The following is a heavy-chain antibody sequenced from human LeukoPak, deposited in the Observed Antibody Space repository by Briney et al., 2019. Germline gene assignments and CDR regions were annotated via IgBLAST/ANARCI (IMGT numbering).Heavy chain of an antibody. CDR2: ISSSGRYI. CDR3: ARDLGELDAPDY. CDR1: GFTFSSYS. V-gene: IGHV3-21*01. D-gene: IGHD3-10*01. J-gene: IGHJ4*02. Sequence: GGSLRLSCAASGFTFSSYSVNWVRQAPGKGLEWVSSISSSGRYIYYADSVKGRFTTFRDNAKNSLYLQMNSLRAEDTAVYYCARDLGELDAPDYWGQGTLVTVSS.